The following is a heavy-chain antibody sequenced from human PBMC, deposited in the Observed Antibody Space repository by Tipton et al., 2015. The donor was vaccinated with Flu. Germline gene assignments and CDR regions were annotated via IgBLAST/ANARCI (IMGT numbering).Heavy chain of an antibody. D-gene: IGHD4-11*01. CDR1: GGTVITYG. CDR3: ARQEGDYSLDY. Sequence: QSGAEVKKPGSSVKVSCKASGGTVITYGINWVRQAPGQGLEWMGRVIPMFGTTNYPQRFQGRVTITADESTNTGYMELSSLTSEDTAVYYCARQEGDYSLDYWGQGTLVTVSS. CDR2: VIPMFGTT. J-gene: IGHJ4*02. V-gene: IGHV1-69*15.